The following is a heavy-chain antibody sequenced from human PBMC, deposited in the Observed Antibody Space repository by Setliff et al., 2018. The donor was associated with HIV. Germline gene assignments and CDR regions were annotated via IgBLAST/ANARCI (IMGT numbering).Heavy chain of an antibody. V-gene: IGHV4-34*01. D-gene: IGHD3-10*01. J-gene: IGHJ6*03. Sequence: SETLSLTCAVYGESLSDYYWSWIRQPPGKGLEWIGEINHNKSSDYNPSLKSRVTMSVDTSKNQFSLKLKSVTAADTAVYYCARVTIPWGFNYYYMDVWGKGTTVTVSS. CDR2: INHNKSS. CDR1: GESLSDYY. CDR3: ARVTIPWGFNYYYMDV.